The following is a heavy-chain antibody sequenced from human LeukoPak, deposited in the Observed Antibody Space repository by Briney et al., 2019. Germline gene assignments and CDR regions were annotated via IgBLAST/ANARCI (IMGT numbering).Heavy chain of an antibody. CDR1: GYSFTGHY. CDR2: INSDSGGA. V-gene: IGHV1-2*06. CDR3: ARDTGPQYYYYYGMDV. D-gene: IGHD1-14*01. Sequence: ASVKVSCKASGYSFTGHYIHWVRQAPGQGLEWMGRINSDSGGANYAQKFQGRVTMTRDSSITTAYMELSRLRSDDTAVYYCARDTGPQYYYYYGMDVWGQGTTVTVSS. J-gene: IGHJ6*02.